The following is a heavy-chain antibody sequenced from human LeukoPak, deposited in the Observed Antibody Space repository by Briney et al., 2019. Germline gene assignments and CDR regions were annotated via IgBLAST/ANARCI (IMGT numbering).Heavy chain of an antibody. J-gene: IGHJ4*02. D-gene: IGHD5-18*01. V-gene: IGHV3-30-3*01. Sequence: GGSLRLSCAASGFTFSSYAMHWVRQAPGKGLEWVAVISYDGSNRYYADSVKGRFTISRDNSKNSLYLQMNSLRAEDTAVYYCARGKAAMGPSYYFDYWGQGTLVTVSS. CDR2: ISYDGSNR. CDR3: ARGKAAMGPSYYFDY. CDR1: GFTFSSYA.